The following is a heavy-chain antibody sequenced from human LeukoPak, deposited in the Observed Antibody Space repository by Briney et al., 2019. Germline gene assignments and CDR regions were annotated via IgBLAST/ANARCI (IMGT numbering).Heavy chain of an antibody. D-gene: IGHD2-15*01. Sequence: PSETLSLTCRVSDYYINNGYYWGWIRQPPGKGLEWMGSTYHSGNTYYNPSLKSRVTISVDTSKNQFSLRLSSVTAADTAVYCARPNIRYCSGGACSNDGSDYWGQGTLVTVSS. CDR1: DYYINNGYY. V-gene: IGHV4-38-2*01. J-gene: IGHJ4*02. CDR2: TYHSGNT. CDR3: ARPNIRYCSGGACSNDGSDY.